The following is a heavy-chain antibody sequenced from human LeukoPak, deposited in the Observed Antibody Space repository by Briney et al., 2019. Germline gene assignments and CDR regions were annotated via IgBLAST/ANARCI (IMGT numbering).Heavy chain of an antibody. CDR2: IYHSGST. CDR1: GYSISSGYY. CDR3: ARHDYGDYSFDY. J-gene: IGHJ4*02. Sequence: SETLSLTCAVSGYSISSGYYWGWIRQPPGKGLEWIGSIYHSGSTYYNPSLKSRVTISADTSKNQFSLKLSSVTAADTAVYYCARHDYGDYSFDYWGQGTLVTVSS. V-gene: IGHV4-38-2*01. D-gene: IGHD4-17*01.